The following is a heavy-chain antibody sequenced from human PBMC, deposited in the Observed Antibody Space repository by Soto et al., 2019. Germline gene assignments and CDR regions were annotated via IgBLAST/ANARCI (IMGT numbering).Heavy chain of an antibody. CDR2: ISGSGGST. CDR3: AKDGPSLYYYDSIEYYFDY. V-gene: IGHV3-23*01. Sequence: GGSLRLSCAASGFTFSSYAMSWVRQAPGKGLEWVSAISGSGGSTYYADSVKGRFTISRDNSKNTLYLQMNSLRAEDTAVYYSAKDGPSLYYYDSIEYYFDYWGQGTLVTVSS. D-gene: IGHD3-22*01. CDR1: GFTFSSYA. J-gene: IGHJ4*02.